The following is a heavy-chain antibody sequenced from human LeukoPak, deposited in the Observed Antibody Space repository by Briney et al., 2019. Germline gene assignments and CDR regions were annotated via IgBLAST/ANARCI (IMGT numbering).Heavy chain of an antibody. Sequence: PSETLSLTCTVSGGSISSGDYYWSWIRQPPGKGLEWIGYIYYSGSTYYNPAIKGRVTISVDTSNNQSSLKLSSVPGADTAVYYCARVGGGNFCFHQWGEGPLVPVSS. V-gene: IGHV4-30-4*01. CDR2: IYYSGST. CDR3: ARVGGGNFCFHQ. J-gene: IGHJ1*01. D-gene: IGHD4-23*01. CDR1: GGSISSGDYY.